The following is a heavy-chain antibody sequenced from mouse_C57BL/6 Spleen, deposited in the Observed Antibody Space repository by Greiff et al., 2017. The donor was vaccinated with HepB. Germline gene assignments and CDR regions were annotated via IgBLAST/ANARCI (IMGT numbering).Heavy chain of an antibody. Sequence: EVQLQQSGPGLVKPSQSLSLTCSVTGYSITSGYYWNWIRQFPGNKLEWMGYISYDGSNNYKPSLKNRISITRDTSKNQFFLKLNSVTTEDTATYYCARYRGYSWFAYWGQGTLVTVSA. CDR1: GYSITSGYY. D-gene: IGHD2-3*01. CDR2: ISYDGSN. V-gene: IGHV3-6*01. J-gene: IGHJ3*01. CDR3: ARYRGYSWFAY.